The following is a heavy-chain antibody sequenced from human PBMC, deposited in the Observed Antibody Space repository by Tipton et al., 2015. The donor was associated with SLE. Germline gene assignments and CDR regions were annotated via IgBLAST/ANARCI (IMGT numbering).Heavy chain of an antibody. CDR2: IKVDGSEK. J-gene: IGHJ4*02. V-gene: IGHV3-7*01. CDR1: AFTFSNGW. CDR3: AKVVAAAWGGFDC. Sequence: SLRLSCAGSAFTFSNGWMSWVRQAPGKGLEWVANIKVDGSEKYYVDSVKGRFTISRDNSKNTLYLQMNSLRAEDTAVYYCAKVVAAAWGGFDCWGQGSLVTVSS. D-gene: IGHD6-13*01.